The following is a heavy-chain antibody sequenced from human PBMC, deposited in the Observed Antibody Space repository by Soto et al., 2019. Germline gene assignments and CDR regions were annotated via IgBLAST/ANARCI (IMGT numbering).Heavy chain of an antibody. Sequence: QVQLQESGPGLVKPSETLSLTCTVSGGSISSYYWSWIRQPPGKGLEWIGYIYYSGSTNYNPSLKRRVTVSVHTSKNQFSLKLSSVTAADTAVYYCARGDGYTRGNWFDPWGQGTLVTVSS. CDR3: ARGDGYTRGNWFDP. CDR2: IYYSGST. CDR1: GGSISSYY. D-gene: IGHD5-12*01. J-gene: IGHJ5*02. V-gene: IGHV4-59*08.